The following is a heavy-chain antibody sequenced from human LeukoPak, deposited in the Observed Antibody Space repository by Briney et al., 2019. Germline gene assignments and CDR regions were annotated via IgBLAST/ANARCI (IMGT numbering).Heavy chain of an antibody. CDR3: AKAGSRGWYYFDY. CDR2: ISYDGSNK. D-gene: IGHD6-19*01. V-gene: IGHV3-30*18. J-gene: IGHJ4*02. Sequence: GGSLRLSCAASGFTFSSYGMHWVRQAPGKGLEWVAVISYDGSNKYYADSVKGRFTISRDSSKNTLYLQMNSLRAEDTAVYYCAKAGSRGWYYFDYWGQGTLVTVSS. CDR1: GFTFSSYG.